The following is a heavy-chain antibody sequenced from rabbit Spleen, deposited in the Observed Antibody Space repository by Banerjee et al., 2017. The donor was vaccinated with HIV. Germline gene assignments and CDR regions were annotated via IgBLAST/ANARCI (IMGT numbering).Heavy chain of an antibody. J-gene: IGHJ3*01. CDR1: GFSFGDRDV. Sequence: QEQLVESGGGLVQPEGSLTLTCTASGFSFGDRDVMCWVRQAPGKGLEWISCIAGSSSGFTYYASWVNGRFSISRENAQNTVFLQMTSLTAADTATYFCARDGAGGSYFALWGQGTLVTVS. CDR2: IAGSSSGFT. D-gene: IGHD8-1*01. V-gene: IGHV1S45*01. CDR3: ARDGAGGSYFAL.